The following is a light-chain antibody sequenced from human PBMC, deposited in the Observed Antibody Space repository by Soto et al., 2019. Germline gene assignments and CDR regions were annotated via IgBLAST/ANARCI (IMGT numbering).Light chain of an antibody. CDR2: TAS. CDR3: QQYFSYPLS. CDR1: QVSSSH. Sequence: AIRMTQAPSSFSASTGDRVTITCRAIQVSSSHLAWYQVKPRKAPRLLIYTASYLESGVPSRFSGSGSGTLFTLTISSLQSEDFAVSYCQQYFSYPLSFGGATKVEIK. J-gene: IGKJ4*01. V-gene: IGKV1-8*01.